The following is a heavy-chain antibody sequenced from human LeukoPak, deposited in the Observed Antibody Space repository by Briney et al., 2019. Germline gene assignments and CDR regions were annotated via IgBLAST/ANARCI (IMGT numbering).Heavy chain of an antibody. V-gene: IGHV3-30*01. CDR1: EFNFCNYD. Sequence: PGGSLRLSCSASEFNFCNYDMHWVRQAPGTGLEWVSLISYGGTNEYYADSVKGRLTISRDNSKNTLYLQLNSLRAEDTAVYYCARDSTYYYDSGSSGPHYFDNWGQGTLVTVSS. J-gene: IGHJ4*02. CDR3: ARDSTYYYDSGSSGPHYFDN. CDR2: ISYGGTNE. D-gene: IGHD3-10*01.